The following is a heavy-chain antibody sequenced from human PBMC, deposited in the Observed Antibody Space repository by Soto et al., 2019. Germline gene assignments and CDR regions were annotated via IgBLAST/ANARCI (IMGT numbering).Heavy chain of an antibody. V-gene: IGHV3-72*01. Sequence: EVQLAESGGGLVQPGGSQRLSCAASGFTFSDHYMDWVRQAPGKGLEWVGRIRNKANSYTTDYAASVKGRFTISRDDSRDSLYLPMNSLKTEDTAIYYCARDSGKGAYFDYWGHGTLATVSS. CDR1: GFTFSDHY. CDR2: IRNKANSYTT. J-gene: IGHJ4*01. D-gene: IGHD1-26*01. CDR3: ARDSGKGAYFDY.